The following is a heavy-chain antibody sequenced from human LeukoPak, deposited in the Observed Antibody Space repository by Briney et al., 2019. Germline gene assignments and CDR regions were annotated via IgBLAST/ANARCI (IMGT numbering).Heavy chain of an antibody. CDR2: IIPIFGTA. J-gene: IGHJ6*03. D-gene: IGHD3-3*01. CDR3: AGGVVITNYYYYYYMDV. Sequence: SVKVSCKASGGTFTSYAISWVRQAPGQGLEWVGGIIPIFGTANYAQKFQGRVTITTDESTSTAYMELSSLRSEETAVYYRAGGVVITNYYYYYYMDVWGKGTTVTVSS. V-gene: IGHV1-69*05. CDR1: GGTFTSYA.